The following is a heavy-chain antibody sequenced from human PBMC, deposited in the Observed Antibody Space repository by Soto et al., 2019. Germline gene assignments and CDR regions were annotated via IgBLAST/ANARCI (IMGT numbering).Heavy chain of an antibody. J-gene: IGHJ3*02. Sequence: GXSVTVSCNASGYTFTSYGISLVRQAPGQGLEWMGWISAYNGNTNYAQKLQGRVTMTTDTSTSTAYMELRSLRSDDTAVYYCAREYYYTNLAFDIWGQGTMVTVSS. V-gene: IGHV1-18*01. CDR3: AREYYYTNLAFDI. CDR2: ISAYNGNT. D-gene: IGHD1-26*01. CDR1: GYTFTSYG.